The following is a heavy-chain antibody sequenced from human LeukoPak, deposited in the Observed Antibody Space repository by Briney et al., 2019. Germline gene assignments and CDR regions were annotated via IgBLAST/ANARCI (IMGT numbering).Heavy chain of an antibody. CDR3: FPHGSGST. CDR2: TVASGST. J-gene: IGHJ5*02. CDR1: GFTFKNNG. Sequence: QTGGSLRLSCTAPGFTFKNNGMTWARQPPRKGLEWVSATVASGSTFIADPVRGRFTLSRDSSENTVYLMMNNLRVEDTAVYYCFPHGSGSTWGQGTLVTVSS. V-gene: IGHV3-23*01. D-gene: IGHD3-10*01.